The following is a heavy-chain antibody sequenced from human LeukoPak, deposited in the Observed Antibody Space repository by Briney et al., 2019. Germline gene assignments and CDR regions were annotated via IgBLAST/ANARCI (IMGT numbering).Heavy chain of an antibody. CDR2: IYYSGST. CDR1: GSSVSSGSYY. CDR3: ARVYSSGWSS. J-gene: IGHJ3*01. V-gene: IGHV4-61*01. Sequence: SETLSLTCTVSGSSVSSGSYYWSWIRQPPGKGLEWIGYIYYSGSTNYNPSLKSRVTISVDTSKNQFSLKLTSVTAADTAVYYCARVYSSGWSSWGQGTMVTVSS. D-gene: IGHD6-19*01.